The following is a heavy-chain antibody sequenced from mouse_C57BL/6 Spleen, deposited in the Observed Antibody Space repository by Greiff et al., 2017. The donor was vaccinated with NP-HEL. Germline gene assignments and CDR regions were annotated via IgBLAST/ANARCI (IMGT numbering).Heavy chain of an antibody. CDR3: ARGRFITTVVDPYYAMGY. CDR1: GYTFTDYY. CDR2: INPYNGGT. Sequence: EVQLQQSGPVLVKPGASVKMSCKASGYTFTDYYMNWVKQSHGKSLEWIGVINPYNGGTSYNQKFKGKATLTVDKSSSTAYMELNSLTSEDSAVYYCARGRFITTVVDPYYAMGYWGQGASVTVSS. V-gene: IGHV1-19*01. J-gene: IGHJ4*01. D-gene: IGHD1-1*01.